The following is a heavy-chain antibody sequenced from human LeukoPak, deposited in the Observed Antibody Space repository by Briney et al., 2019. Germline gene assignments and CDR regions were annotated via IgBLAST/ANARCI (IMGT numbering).Heavy chain of an antibody. V-gene: IGHV3-7*05. CDR1: GFTFSSYW. J-gene: IGHJ4*02. CDR3: ASKFWWAAVAGTALDC. D-gene: IGHD6-19*01. Sequence: GGSLRLSCAASGFTFSSYWMSWVRQAPGKGLEWVANIKEDGSEIYYVDSVKGRFTISRDNAKNSLFLQMNSLRAEDTAVYYCASKFWWAAVAGTALDCWGQGSLVTVSS. CDR2: IKEDGSEI.